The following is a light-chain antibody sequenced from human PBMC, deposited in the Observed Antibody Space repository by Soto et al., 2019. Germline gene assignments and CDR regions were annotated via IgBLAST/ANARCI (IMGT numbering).Light chain of an antibody. CDR3: HQYDTSPRT. CDR2: GTS. Sequence: EIVLTQSPGTLSLSPGERATLSCRASQSLSSSYLAWYQQKPGQAPRLLIYGTSSRATGIPDRFSGSGSGTDFSLTISRLEPEDFAVYYCHQYDTSPRTFGQGTKVDIK. CDR1: QSLSSSY. V-gene: IGKV3-20*01. J-gene: IGKJ1*01.